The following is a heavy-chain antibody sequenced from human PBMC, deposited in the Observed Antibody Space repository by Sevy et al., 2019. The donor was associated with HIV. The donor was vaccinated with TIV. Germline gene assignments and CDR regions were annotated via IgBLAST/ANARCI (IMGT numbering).Heavy chain of an antibody. Sequence: GGSLRLSCAASGFPVSSNYMSWVRQAPGKGLEWVSDMYSDGSTYHADSVKGRFTISRDNSKNTLYLQMNSLRVKDTAVYYCARGKSGYGYGLDYWGQGTLVTVSS. D-gene: IGHD5-18*01. CDR1: GFPVSSNY. J-gene: IGHJ4*02. CDR3: ARGKSGYGYGLDY. V-gene: IGHV3-66*01. CDR2: MYSDGST.